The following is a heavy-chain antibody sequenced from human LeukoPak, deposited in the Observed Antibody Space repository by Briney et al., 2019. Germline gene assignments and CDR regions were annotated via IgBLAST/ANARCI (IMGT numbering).Heavy chain of an antibody. CDR2: ISSSSSYI. J-gene: IGHJ4*02. CDR1: GFTFSSYS. CDR3: ASKTPPYYYDSSGYYPPDY. D-gene: IGHD3-22*01. V-gene: IGHV3-21*01. Sequence: GGSLRLSCAASGFTFSSYSMNWVRQAPGKGLEWVSSISSSSSYIYYADSVKGRFTISRDNAKNSLYLQMNSLRAEDTVVYYCASKTPPYYYDSSGYYPPDYWGQGALVTVSS.